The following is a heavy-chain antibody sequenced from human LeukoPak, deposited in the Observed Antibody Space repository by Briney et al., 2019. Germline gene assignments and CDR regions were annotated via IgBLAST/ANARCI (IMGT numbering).Heavy chain of an antibody. D-gene: IGHD2-15*01. J-gene: IGHJ5*02. CDR3: ARRQVATLWFDP. Sequence: MTSETLSLTCTVSGGSISSSSYYWGWIRQPPGKGLEWIGSIYYSGNTYYNPSLKSRVTISVDTSKNQFSLKLSSVTAADTAVYYCARRQVATLWFDPWGQGTLVTVSS. CDR2: IYYSGNT. CDR1: GGSISSSSYY. V-gene: IGHV4-39*07.